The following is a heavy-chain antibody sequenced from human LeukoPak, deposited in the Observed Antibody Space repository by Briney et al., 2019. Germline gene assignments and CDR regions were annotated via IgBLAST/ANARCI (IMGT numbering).Heavy chain of an antibody. J-gene: IGHJ5*02. CDR3: ARGSGYYDSSGEPRGWFDH. Sequence: GGSLRLSCAASGFTFSSYEMNWVRQAPGKGLEWVSYISSSGSTIYYADSVKGRFTISRDNAKNSLYLQMNSLRAEDTAVYYCARGSGYYDSSGEPRGWFDHWGQGTLVTVSS. V-gene: IGHV3-48*03. CDR2: ISSSGSTI. D-gene: IGHD3-22*01. CDR1: GFTFSSYE.